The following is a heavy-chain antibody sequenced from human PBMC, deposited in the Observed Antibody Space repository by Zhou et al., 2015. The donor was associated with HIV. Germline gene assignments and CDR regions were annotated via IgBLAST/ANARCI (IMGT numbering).Heavy chain of an antibody. CDR3: AISRDYDSSGYYPYYYYYGMDV. V-gene: IGHV1-69*13. Sequence: QVQLVQSGAEEKKPGASVKVSCKASGGTFSSYAISWVRQAPGQGLEWMGGIIPIFGTANYAQKFQGRVTITADESTSTAYMELSSLRSEDTAVYYCAISRDYDSSGYYPYYYYYGMDVWGQGTTGHRLL. CDR1: GGTFSSYA. CDR2: IIPIFGTA. D-gene: IGHD3-22*01. J-gene: IGHJ6*02.